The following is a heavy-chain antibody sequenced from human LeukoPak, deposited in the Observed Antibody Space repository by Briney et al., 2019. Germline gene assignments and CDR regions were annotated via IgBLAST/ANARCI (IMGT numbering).Heavy chain of an antibody. CDR3: ARGAFDL. CDR2: VFYSGSP. J-gene: IGHJ2*01. CDR1: GGSISSSNSY. V-gene: IGHV4-39*07. Sequence: TSETLSLTCTASGGSISSSNSYWGWIRQPPGQGLEWIGTVFYSGSPYYNPSLKSRVTISMDTSKNQFSLNLTSVTAADTAAYYCARGAFDLWGRGTLVTVSS.